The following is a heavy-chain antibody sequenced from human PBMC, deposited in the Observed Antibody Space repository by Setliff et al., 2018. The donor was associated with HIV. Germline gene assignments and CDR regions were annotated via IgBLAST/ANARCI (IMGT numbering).Heavy chain of an antibody. V-gene: IGHV1-8*01. Sequence: ASVKVSCKASGYTFTSYYMHWVRQAPGQGPERMGWMNPDSGNTGYAQKFQGRVTMTRNTSISTAYMDLSSLRSEDTAVYYCARGRLSWSPDFWGQGTLVTVSS. CDR3: ARGRLSWSPDF. CDR1: GYTFTSYY. J-gene: IGHJ4*02. CDR2: MNPDSGNT.